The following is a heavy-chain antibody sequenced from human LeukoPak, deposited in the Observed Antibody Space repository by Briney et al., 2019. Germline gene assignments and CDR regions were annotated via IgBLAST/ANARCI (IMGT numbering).Heavy chain of an antibody. D-gene: IGHD2-21*02. Sequence: GGSLRLSCAASGFTFSTYWMHWVRQAPGKGLVWVSRINSDGSRTTYADSVKGRFTISRHNSKNTLYLQMNSLRIEDTAVYYCARDVAYCGGDCGAFDIWGQGTMVTVSS. J-gene: IGHJ3*02. CDR3: ARDVAYCGGDCGAFDI. CDR2: INSDGSRT. V-gene: IGHV3-74*01. CDR1: GFTFSTYW.